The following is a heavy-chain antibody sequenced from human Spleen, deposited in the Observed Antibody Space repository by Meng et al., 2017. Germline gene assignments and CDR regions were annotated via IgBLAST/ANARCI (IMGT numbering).Heavy chain of an antibody. Sequence: GESLKISCAASRFNFSHYSMNWVRQAPGKGLEWFSYISRDSTFIYYADSVKGRFTISRDNARSSLYLQMNSLRAEDTAVYYCARDPGMDVWGQGTTVTVSS. CDR2: ISRDSTFI. J-gene: IGHJ6*02. V-gene: IGHV3-21*01. CDR1: RFNFSHYS. CDR3: ARDPGMDV.